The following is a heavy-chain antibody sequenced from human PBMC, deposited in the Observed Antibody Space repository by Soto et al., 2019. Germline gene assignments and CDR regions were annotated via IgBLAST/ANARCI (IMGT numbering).Heavy chain of an antibody. D-gene: IGHD6-19*01. J-gene: IGHJ4*02. CDR1: GYTFTGYA. CDR2: INAGNGKT. Sequence: QVQLVQSGAEEKKPGASVKVSCKASGYTFTGYAMHWVRQAPGQRLEWMGWINAGNGKTKYSQKFQGRVTITRDTPANTPDWEAPSLRSKHTGVYCGGSAVAVPTNFAYWGQGTLVTVS. V-gene: IGHV1-3*05. CDR3: GSAVAVPTNFAY.